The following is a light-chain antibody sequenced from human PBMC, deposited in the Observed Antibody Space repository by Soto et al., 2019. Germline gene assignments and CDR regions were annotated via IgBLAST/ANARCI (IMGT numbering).Light chain of an antibody. CDR3: AAWDDSLNGPHVV. CDR2: SNN. J-gene: IGLJ2*01. CDR1: SSNIGSNT. Sequence: QSVLTQPPSASGTPGQRVTISCSGSSSNIGSNTVNWYQQLPGTAPKLLIYSNNQRPSGVPDRFSGSKSGTSASLAISGLQSEDEADYYFAAWDDSLNGPHVVFGGGTKLTVL. V-gene: IGLV1-44*01.